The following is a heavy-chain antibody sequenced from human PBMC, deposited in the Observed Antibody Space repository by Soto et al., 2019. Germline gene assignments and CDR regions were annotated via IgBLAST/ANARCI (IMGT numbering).Heavy chain of an antibody. V-gene: IGHV3-11*01. CDR3: ARESAMTTVTTAVAFDV. D-gene: IGHD4-4*01. Sequence: GGSLRLSCAASGFTFIDYYLRLIRQAQVTGLEWVSYISFNGGNIYYADSVKGRFTISRDNVKNSLYLQMNSLRAEDTAVYYCARESAMTTVTTAVAFDVGGQGTMVTVSS. J-gene: IGHJ3*01. CDR2: ISFNGGNI. CDR1: GFTFIDYY.